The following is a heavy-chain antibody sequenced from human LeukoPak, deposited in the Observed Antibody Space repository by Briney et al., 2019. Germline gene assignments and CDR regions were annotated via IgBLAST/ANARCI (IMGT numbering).Heavy chain of an antibody. Sequence: ASVKVSCKASGYTFTSYGISWVRQAPGQGLEWMGWISAYNGNTNYAQKLQGRVTMTTDTSTSTAYMELRSLRSDDTAVYYCARDQVRYGDLTKYYYYYMDVWGKGTTVTISS. J-gene: IGHJ6*03. CDR1: GYTFTSYG. CDR2: ISAYNGNT. V-gene: IGHV1-18*01. CDR3: ARDQVRYGDLTKYYYYYMDV. D-gene: IGHD4-17*01.